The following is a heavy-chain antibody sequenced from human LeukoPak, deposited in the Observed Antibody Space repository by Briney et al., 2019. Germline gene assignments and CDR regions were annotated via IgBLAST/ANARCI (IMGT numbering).Heavy chain of an antibody. Sequence: GGSLRLSCAVSGITFSSYTMTWVRQAPGKGLEWVSQISSSGSFIYYADSVKGRFTISRDNAKNSLHLQMNSLRAEDTAVYYCARDLRGYCNSVSCWGQGTLVTVSS. CDR1: GITFSSYT. D-gene: IGHD2/OR15-2a*01. V-gene: IGHV3-21*01. J-gene: IGHJ4*02. CDR2: ISSSGSFI. CDR3: ARDLRGYCNSVSC.